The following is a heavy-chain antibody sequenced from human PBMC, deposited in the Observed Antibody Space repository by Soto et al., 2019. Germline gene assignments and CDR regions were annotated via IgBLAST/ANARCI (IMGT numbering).Heavy chain of an antibody. D-gene: IGHD3-22*01. J-gene: IGHJ4*02. CDR2: ISSNSNYK. V-gene: IGHV3-11*06. Sequence: QVQLVESGGGLVKPGGSLRLSCAASGFTFSDYYMSWIRQAPGKGLEWISYISSNSNYKNHGASVRGRSTITRDNAKNSLYLEMNGLSAEDTAVYYCARATGYYHTSGSDSWGQGTLVTVSS. CDR1: GFTFSDYY. CDR3: ARATGYYHTSGSDS.